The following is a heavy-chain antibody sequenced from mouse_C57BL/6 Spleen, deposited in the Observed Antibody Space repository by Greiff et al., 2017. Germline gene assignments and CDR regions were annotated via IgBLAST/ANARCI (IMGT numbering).Heavy chain of an antibody. CDR3: ARPGGATD. CDR1: GYAFSSSW. Sequence: QVQLKESGPELVKPGASVKISCKASGYAFSSSWMNWVKQRPGKGLEWIGRIYPGDGDTNYNGKFKGKATLTADKSSSTAYMQLSSLTSEDSAVYFCARPGGATDWGQGTTLTVSS. J-gene: IGHJ2*01. CDR2: IYPGDGDT. V-gene: IGHV1-82*01.